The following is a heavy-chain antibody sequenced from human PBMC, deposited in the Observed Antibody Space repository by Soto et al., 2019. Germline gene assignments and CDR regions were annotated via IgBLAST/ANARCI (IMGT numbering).Heavy chain of an antibody. CDR3: ARGVSPYYGSGSPYY. CDR1: GGTFSSYA. Sequence: QVQLVQSGAEVKKPGSSVKVSCKASGGTFSSYAISWVRQAPGQGLEWMGGIIPIFGTANYAQKFQGRVTITADKATSTAYMELSILRSEDTAVYYCARGVSPYYGSGSPYYWGQGTLVTVSS. V-gene: IGHV1-69*14. D-gene: IGHD3-10*01. CDR2: IIPIFGTA. J-gene: IGHJ4*02.